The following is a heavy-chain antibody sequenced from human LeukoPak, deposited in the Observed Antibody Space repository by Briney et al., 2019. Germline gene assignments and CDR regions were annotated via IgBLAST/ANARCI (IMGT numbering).Heavy chain of an antibody. J-gene: IGHJ4*02. D-gene: IGHD3-3*01. CDR3: ARAVGSGYYRHFDY. Sequence: GGSLRLSCAASGITFSGSGMSWVRQAPGKGLEWVSTISGSGSNTHYADSVKGRFTISRDNAKNSLYLQMNSLRAEDAALYYCARAVGSGYYRHFDYWGQGTLVTVSS. CDR2: ISGSGSNT. V-gene: IGHV3-23*01. CDR1: GITFSGSG.